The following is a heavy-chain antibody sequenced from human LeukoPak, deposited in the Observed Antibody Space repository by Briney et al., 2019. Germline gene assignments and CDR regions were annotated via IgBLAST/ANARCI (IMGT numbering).Heavy chain of an antibody. Sequence: PSETLSLTCTVSGGSISSYCWSWIRQPPGKGLEWIGYIFYSGSTNYNPSLKSRVTISVDTSKNQFSLMLSSVTAADTAVYFCARDPYYGMDVWGQGTTVTVSS. D-gene: IGHD3-16*01. CDR1: GGSISSYC. CDR3: ARDPYYGMDV. CDR2: IFYSGST. J-gene: IGHJ6*02. V-gene: IGHV4-59*01.